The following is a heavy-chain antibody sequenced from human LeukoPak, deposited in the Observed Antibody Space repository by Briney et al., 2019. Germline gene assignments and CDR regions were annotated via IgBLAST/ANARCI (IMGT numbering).Heavy chain of an antibody. CDR1: GFNFGDYF. V-gene: IGHV3-11*04. D-gene: IGHD3-16*01. CDR2: INGPSDNI. Sequence: GGSLRLSCAASGFNFGDYFMSWIRQAPGKGLEWVAFINGPSDNIRYADSVEGRFTISRDNVKNSLYLQMNGLGAEDTAVYYCARELNGYGYYFFDYWGPGTLVTVSS. CDR3: ARELNGYGYYFFDY. J-gene: IGHJ4*02.